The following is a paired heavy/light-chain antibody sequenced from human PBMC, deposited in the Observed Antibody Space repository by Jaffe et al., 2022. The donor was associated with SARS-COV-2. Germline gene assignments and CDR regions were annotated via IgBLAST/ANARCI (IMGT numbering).Light chain of an antibody. CDR1: QSIHNY. V-gene: IGKV3-15*01. Sequence: VMTQSPATLSVSPGERATLSCRASQSIHNYLAWYQQKPGQAPRLLIYDASTRATNIPDRFSGSGSGTEFTLTISSLQSGDLAVYYCQQYRDWPPYTFGQGTRLELK. J-gene: IGKJ2*01. CDR3: QQYRDWPPYT. CDR2: DAS.
Heavy chain of an antibody. Sequence: QLQLQESGPGLVKPSETLSLTCTVSGGPITTGTYYWGWIRQPPGKGLEYIGTIYYGGTTYYTPSLKSRVTISVDASSNQFSLKMTSVNAADTAVYYCARQGNPYDDYPAFDSWGHGILVTVSS. J-gene: IGHJ5*01. V-gene: IGHV4-39*01. D-gene: IGHD4-17*01. CDR2: IYYGGTT. CDR3: ARQGNPYDDYPAFDS. CDR1: GGPITTGTYY.